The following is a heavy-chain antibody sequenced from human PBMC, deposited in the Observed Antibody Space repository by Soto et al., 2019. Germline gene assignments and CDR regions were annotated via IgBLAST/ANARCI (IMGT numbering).Heavy chain of an antibody. V-gene: IGHV4-38-2*01. CDR3: ARIGMDTVTDESYFDY. Sequence: SETLSLTCAVSGYSISSGYYWGWIRQPPGKGLEWIGSIYHSGSTYYNPSLKSRVTILVDTSKNQFSLKLSSVTAADTAVYYCARIGMDTVTDESYFDYWGQGTLVT. J-gene: IGHJ4*02. CDR1: GYSISSGYY. CDR2: IYHSGST. D-gene: IGHD4-17*01.